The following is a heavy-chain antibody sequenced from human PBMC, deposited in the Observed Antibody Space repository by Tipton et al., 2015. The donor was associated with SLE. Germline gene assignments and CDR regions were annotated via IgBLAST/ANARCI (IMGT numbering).Heavy chain of an antibody. CDR3: ARVTVHHGFDS. V-gene: IGHV4-39*07. D-gene: IGHD4-11*01. CDR2: IYYSGST. CDR1: GGSISSSSYS. Sequence: TLSLTFTVSGGSISSSSYSWGWIRPPQRTGLEWIGSIYYSGSTYYTPSLKSRVTIEIATSKNQFSLTLSSVTDAATAVYYCARVTVHHGFDSWGHGTMVTVSS. J-gene: IGHJ3*02.